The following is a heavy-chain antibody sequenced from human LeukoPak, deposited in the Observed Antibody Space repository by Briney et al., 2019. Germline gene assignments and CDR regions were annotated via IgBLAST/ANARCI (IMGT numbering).Heavy chain of an antibody. V-gene: IGHV1-2*02. CDR2: INPNSGGT. J-gene: IGHJ4*02. Sequence: ASVKVSCKASGYTFTGYYMHWVRPAPGQGLEWMGWINPNSGGTNYAQKFQGRVTMTRDTSISTAYMELSRLRSDDTAVYYCARDRDSSSPFDYWGQGTLVTVSS. D-gene: IGHD6-13*01. CDR1: GYTFTGYY. CDR3: ARDRDSSSPFDY.